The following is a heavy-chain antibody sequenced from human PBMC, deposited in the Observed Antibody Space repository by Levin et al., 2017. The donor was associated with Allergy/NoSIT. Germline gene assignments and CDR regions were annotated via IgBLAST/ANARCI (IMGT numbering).Heavy chain of an antibody. D-gene: IGHD5-12*01. Sequence: GGSLRLSCAASGFTFNSFALSWVRQAPGEGLEWVSTISAYGESTYYADSVKGRFTISRDNSRNTLYLLMSSLRAEDTAVYYCAQDGTLLATREDYLDSWGQGTQLTVSS. CDR1: GFTFNSFA. V-gene: IGHV3-23*01. CDR2: ISAYGEST. J-gene: IGHJ4*02. CDR3: AQDGTLLATREDYLDS.